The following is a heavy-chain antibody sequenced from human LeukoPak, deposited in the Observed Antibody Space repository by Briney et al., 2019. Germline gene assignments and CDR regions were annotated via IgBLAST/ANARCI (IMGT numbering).Heavy chain of an antibody. CDR1: GGSISSYY. CDR2: IYTSGST. CDR3: ARGSLYCSSTSCYARLFSDAFDI. Sequence: SETLSLTCTVYGGSISSYYWSWIRQPAGKGLEWIGRIYTSGSTNYNPSLKSRVTISVDKSKNQFSLKLSSVTAADTAVYYCARGSLYCSSTSCYARLFSDAFDIWGQGTMVTVSS. V-gene: IGHV4-4*07. J-gene: IGHJ3*02. D-gene: IGHD2-2*01.